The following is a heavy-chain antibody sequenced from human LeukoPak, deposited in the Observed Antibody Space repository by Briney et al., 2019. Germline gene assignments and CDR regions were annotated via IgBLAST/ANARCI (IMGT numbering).Heavy chain of an antibody. Sequence: GGSLRLSCVVSGLTVSSNYMSWVRQAPGKGREWVPVIYSGGTTNYADSVKGRFLVYRDNSKNTLYLQMNSLRAEDTAVYYCASKLTTGYWGQGTLVTVSS. J-gene: IGHJ4*02. CDR3: ASKLTTGY. D-gene: IGHD4-17*01. CDR2: IYSGGTT. CDR1: GLTVSSNY. V-gene: IGHV3-66*01.